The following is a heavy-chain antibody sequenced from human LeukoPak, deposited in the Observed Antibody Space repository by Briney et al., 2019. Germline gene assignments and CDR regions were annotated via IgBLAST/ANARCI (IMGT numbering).Heavy chain of an antibody. V-gene: IGHV4-59*01. J-gene: IGHJ5*02. Sequence: SETLSLTCTVSGGSITSSYWSWIRQSPGKGLEWIGYIHYTGSTIYNPSLKSRVTMLIDTSKNQFSLKLSSVTAADTAVYYCARGRYSAGDNWFDPWGQGTLVTVSS. CDR1: GGSITSSY. D-gene: IGHD3-9*01. CDR2: IHYTGST. CDR3: ARGRYSAGDNWFDP.